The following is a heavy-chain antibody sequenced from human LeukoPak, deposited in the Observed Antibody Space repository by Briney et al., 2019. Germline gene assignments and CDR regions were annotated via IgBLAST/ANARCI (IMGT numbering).Heavy chain of an antibody. CDR3: ARLDYYDSSGYPNWFDP. V-gene: IGHV3-23*01. D-gene: IGHD3-22*01. CDR1: GFTFSSYA. J-gene: IGHJ5*02. Sequence: PGGSLRLSCAASGFTFSSYAMSWVRQAPGKGLEWVSAISGSGGSTYYADSVKGRFTISRDNSKNTLYLQMNSLRAEDTAVYYCARLDYYDSSGYPNWFDPWGQGTLVTVSS. CDR2: ISGSGGST.